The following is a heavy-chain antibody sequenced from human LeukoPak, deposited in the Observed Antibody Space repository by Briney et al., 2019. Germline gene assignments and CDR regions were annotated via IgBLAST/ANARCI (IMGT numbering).Heavy chain of an antibody. CDR3: ATSLSGTIDY. CDR1: GXSIXSGGYY. D-gene: IGHD1-7*01. V-gene: IGHV4-31*02. Sequence: LXLTXXXSGXSIXSGGYYWSWIRQHPGRGMEWIGYIYNSGSTYYNQSLKSRVTISVATSKNQFSLKVSSVTAADTAVYYCATSLSGTIDYWGQGALVTVSS. J-gene: IGHJ4*02. CDR2: IYNSGST.